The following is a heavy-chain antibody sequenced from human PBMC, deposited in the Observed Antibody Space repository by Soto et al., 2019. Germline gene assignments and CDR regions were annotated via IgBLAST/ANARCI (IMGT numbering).Heavy chain of an antibody. V-gene: IGHV4-34*01. Sequence: QVQLQQWGAGLLKPSETLSLTCAVYGGSFSGYYWSWIRQPPGKGLEWIGEINHSGSTNYNPSLTSRVAISVDTSKNQFSLKLSSVTAADTAVYYCARGYCSGGSCYSRGYSYGYYYYYGMDVWGQGTTVTVSS. J-gene: IGHJ6*02. D-gene: IGHD2-15*01. CDR3: ARGYCSGGSCYSRGYSYGYYYYYGMDV. CDR1: GGSFSGYY. CDR2: INHSGST.